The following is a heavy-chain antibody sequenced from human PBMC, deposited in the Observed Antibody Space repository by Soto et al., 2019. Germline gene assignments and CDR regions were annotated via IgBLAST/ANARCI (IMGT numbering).Heavy chain of an antibody. D-gene: IGHD6-13*01. J-gene: IGHJ6*02. V-gene: IGHV5-51*01. CDR1: GYSFTSYW. Sequence: GASLKISGKGSGYSFTSYWIGWVRQRTGKGLACMGIIYPGDSDTRYSPSFQGQVTISADKSISTAYLQWSSLKASDTAMYYCARGEAAAATYGMDVWGQGTTVTVSS. CDR2: IYPGDSDT. CDR3: ARGEAAAATYGMDV.